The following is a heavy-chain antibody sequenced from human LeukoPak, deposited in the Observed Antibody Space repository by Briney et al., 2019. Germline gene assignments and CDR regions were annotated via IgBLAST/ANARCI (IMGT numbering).Heavy chain of an antibody. CDR1: GYTFTSYG. D-gene: IGHD5-18*01. CDR2: INAGNGNT. J-gene: IGHJ4*02. Sequence: ASVKVSCKASGYTFTSYGMQWVRQAPGQRLEWMGWINAGNGNTKYSQNFHGRVTITRDTSASTAYMELSSLRSEDTAVYYCARDNSYVVYWGQGTLVTVSS. V-gene: IGHV1-3*01. CDR3: ARDNSYVVY.